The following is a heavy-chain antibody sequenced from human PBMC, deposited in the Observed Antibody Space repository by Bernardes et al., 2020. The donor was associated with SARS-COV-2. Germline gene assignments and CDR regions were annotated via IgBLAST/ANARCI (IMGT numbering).Heavy chain of an antibody. Sequence: GASLKISCHDSGYSFTRHWIAWVRPMPGKGLEWMGMIYPDDSETRFSPSFQGRVTISADKSINTAYLQWTSLKASDTAMDYCATHSDSSERGAFDLWGQGTLVTVSS. D-gene: IGHD6-6*01. V-gene: IGHV5-51*01. J-gene: IGHJ3*01. CDR3: ATHSDSSERGAFDL. CDR2: IYPDDSET. CDR1: GYSFTRHW.